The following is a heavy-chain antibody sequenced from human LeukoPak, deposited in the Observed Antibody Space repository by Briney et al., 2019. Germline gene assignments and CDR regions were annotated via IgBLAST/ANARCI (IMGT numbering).Heavy chain of an antibody. CDR3: GRVGSTWYDNPPFDF. D-gene: IGHD6-13*01. J-gene: IGHJ4*02. CDR1: GFTFSSYA. CDR2: ISGSGGST. Sequence: GGSLRLSCAASGFTFSSYAMSWVRQAPGKGLEWVSAISGSGGSTYYADSVKGRFTISRDNSKNTLYLEMSALRAEDTAVHYCGRVGSTWYDNPPFDFWGQGTLVTVSS. V-gene: IGHV3-23*01.